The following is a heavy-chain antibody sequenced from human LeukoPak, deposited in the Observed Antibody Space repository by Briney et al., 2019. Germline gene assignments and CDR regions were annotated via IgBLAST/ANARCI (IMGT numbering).Heavy chain of an antibody. Sequence: GGSLRLSCTTSGISFGEYAMSWVRQAPGKGLEWVANIRQDGSEKYYVDSVKGRFTISRDNAKNSLYLQMNSLRAEDTAVYYCAREEFMVRGVIDYWGQGTLVTVSS. D-gene: IGHD3-10*01. CDR2: IRQDGSEK. CDR1: GISFGEYA. J-gene: IGHJ4*02. V-gene: IGHV3-7*01. CDR3: AREEFMVRGVIDY.